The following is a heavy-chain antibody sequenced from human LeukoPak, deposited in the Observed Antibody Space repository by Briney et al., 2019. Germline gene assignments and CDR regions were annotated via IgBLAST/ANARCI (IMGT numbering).Heavy chain of an antibody. V-gene: IGHV7-4-1*02. Sequence: ASVTVSCTASGYTFISYAVNWVRQAPGQGLEWMGWINTNTGNPTYAQGFTGRFVFSLDTSVSTAYLQISSLKAEDTAVYYCARDVYDSSGYVNFDYWGQGTPVTVSS. CDR3: ARDVYDSSGYVNFDY. J-gene: IGHJ4*02. CDR2: INTNTGNP. CDR1: GYTFISYA. D-gene: IGHD3-22*01.